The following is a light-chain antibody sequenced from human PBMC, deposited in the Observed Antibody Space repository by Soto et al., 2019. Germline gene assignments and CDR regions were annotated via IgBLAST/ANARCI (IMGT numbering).Light chain of an antibody. CDR2: DVS. Sequence: QSVLTQTASVSGSPGQSITISCTGTSSDVGGYRYVSWYQQHPGKVPKLIIYDVSNRPSGISDRFSGSKSANTASLTISGLQAEDEADYYCSSYTSTSAYVVFGGGTKLT. J-gene: IGLJ2*01. CDR3: SSYTSTSAYVV. V-gene: IGLV2-14*01. CDR1: SSDVGGYRY.